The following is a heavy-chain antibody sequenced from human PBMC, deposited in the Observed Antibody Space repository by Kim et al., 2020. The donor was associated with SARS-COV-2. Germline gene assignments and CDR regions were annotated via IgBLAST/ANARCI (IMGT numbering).Heavy chain of an antibody. V-gene: IGHV4-38-2*02. J-gene: IGHJ4*02. CDR3: ARGGWLQFARVDY. D-gene: IGHD5-12*01. Sequence: SETLSLTCTVSGYSISSGYYWGWIRQPPGKGLEWIGSIYHSGSTYYNPSLKSRVTISVDTSKNQFSLKLSSVTAAVTAVYYCARGGWLQFARVDYWGQGTLVTVSS. CDR1: GYSISSGYY. CDR2: IYHSGST.